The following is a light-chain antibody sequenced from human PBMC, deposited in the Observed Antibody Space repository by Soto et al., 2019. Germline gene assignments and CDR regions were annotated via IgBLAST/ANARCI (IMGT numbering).Light chain of an antibody. V-gene: IGKV1-5*01. Sequence: IQMTQSPSTLSASVGDRVTITCRASQSVSDWLAWYQQKPGNPPKLLIYDTSRLESAVPSRSSASGSGTEFTLTISGLQPDDFATYYCHQYNSYTWTFGQFTKV. CDR1: QSVSDW. CDR2: DTS. CDR3: HQYNSYTWT. J-gene: IGKJ1*01.